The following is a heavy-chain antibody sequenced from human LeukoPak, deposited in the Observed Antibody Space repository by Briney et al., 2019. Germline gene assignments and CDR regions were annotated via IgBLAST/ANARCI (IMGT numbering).Heavy chain of an antibody. CDR2: MNPNSGNT. CDR3: ARDVDTAMSDYYYYMDV. J-gene: IGHJ6*03. CDR1: GYTFTSYD. V-gene: IGHV1-8*01. Sequence: ASVKVSCKASGYTFTSYDINWVRQATGQGLEWMGWMNPNSGNTGYAQKFQGRVTMTRNTSISTAYMELRSLRSDDTAVYYCARDVDTAMSDYYYYMDVWGKGTTVTVSS. D-gene: IGHD5-18*01.